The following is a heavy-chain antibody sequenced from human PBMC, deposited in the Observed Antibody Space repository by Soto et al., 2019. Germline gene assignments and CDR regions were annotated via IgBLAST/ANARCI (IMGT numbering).Heavy chain of an antibody. CDR2: IYHSGST. CDR3: ARKYCSGGSCYEYYFDY. D-gene: IGHD2-15*01. V-gene: IGHV4-38-2*01. J-gene: IGHJ4*02. Sequence: SETLSLTCAVSGYSISSGYYWGWIRQPPGKGLEWIGSIYHSGSTYYNPSLKSRVTISVDTSKNQFSLKLSSVTAADTAVYYCARKYCSGGSCYEYYFDYWGQGTLVTVS. CDR1: GYSISSGYY.